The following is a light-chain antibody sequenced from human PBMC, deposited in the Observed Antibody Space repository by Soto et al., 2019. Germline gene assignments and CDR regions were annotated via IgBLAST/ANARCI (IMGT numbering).Light chain of an antibody. CDR1: SGDIGSYNR. CDR2: EVT. CDR3: SPYINIDAGACV. V-gene: IGLV2-14*01. Sequence: QSVLPQPASVSGSPGQSITISCTGTSGDIGSYNRVSWYQQHPGKAPKLIIYEVTDRPSGVSNRFSGSKSGNTASLTRSGLQAEDEAEYYRSPYINIDAGACVCGTGTQVTAL. J-gene: IGLJ1*01.